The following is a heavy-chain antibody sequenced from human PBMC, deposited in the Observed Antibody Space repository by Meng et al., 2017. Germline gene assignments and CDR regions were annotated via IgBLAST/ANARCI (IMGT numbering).Heavy chain of an antibody. J-gene: IGHJ4*02. V-gene: IGHV3-66*01. CDR3: ARDLGY. Sequence: EGQRVESGGGLVKPGGSLRLSCVASGLRFTDAWMSWVRRAPGKGLEWVSVIYSGGSTYYADSVKGRFTISRDNSKNTLYLQMNSLRAEDTAVYYCARDLGYWGQGTLVTASS. D-gene: IGHD3-16*01. CDR1: GLRFTDAW. CDR2: IYSGGST.